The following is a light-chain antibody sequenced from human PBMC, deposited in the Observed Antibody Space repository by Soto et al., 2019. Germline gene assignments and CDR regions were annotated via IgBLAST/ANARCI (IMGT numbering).Light chain of an antibody. CDR3: QSYDSSLSAVV. CDR1: SSNIGADYD. Sequence: VLTQPPSVSGAPGQRVTISCTGSSSNIGADYDVHWYQQLPGTAPKLLIYGNSNRPSGVPDRFSGSKSGTSASLAITGLQAEDEADYYCQSYDSSLSAVVFGGGTKLTVL. V-gene: IGLV1-40*01. J-gene: IGLJ3*02. CDR2: GNS.